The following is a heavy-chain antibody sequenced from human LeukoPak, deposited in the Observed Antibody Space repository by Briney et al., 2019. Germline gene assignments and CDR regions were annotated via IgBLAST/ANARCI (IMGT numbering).Heavy chain of an antibody. Sequence: ASVKVSCKASGYTFTSYAMHWVRQAPGQRLEWMGWINAGNGNTKYSQKFQGRVTITRDTSASTAYMELSSLRSEDTAVYYCARGHYGDYYFDDWGQGTLVTVSS. CDR3: ARGHYGDYYFDD. CDR2: INAGNGNT. D-gene: IGHD4-17*01. V-gene: IGHV1-3*01. J-gene: IGHJ4*02. CDR1: GYTFTSYA.